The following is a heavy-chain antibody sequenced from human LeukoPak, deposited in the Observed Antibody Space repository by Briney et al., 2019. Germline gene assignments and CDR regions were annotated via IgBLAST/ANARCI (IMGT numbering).Heavy chain of an antibody. Sequence: GGSLRLSCAAAGFTFPDYGMSWVRLDPGKGLEWVSGVDLNGGSTTYADSVKGRFTISRDNAKNSLYLQMNTLRAEDTALYYCARLFNFYGSGTYYPFDSWGQGALVTVSS. CDR1: GFTFPDYG. CDR2: VDLNGGST. J-gene: IGHJ4*02. D-gene: IGHD3-10*01. V-gene: IGHV3-20*04. CDR3: ARLFNFYGSGTYYPFDS.